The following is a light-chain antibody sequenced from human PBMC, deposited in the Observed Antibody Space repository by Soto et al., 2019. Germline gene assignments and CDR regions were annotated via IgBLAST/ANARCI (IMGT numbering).Light chain of an antibody. CDR3: SSYTSGSTFV. V-gene: IGLV2-14*01. Sequence: QSALTQPASVSGSPGQSISISCTGISSDVGSYNYVSWYQQHPGKAPKLLISEVSNRPSGVSNRFSGSKSDNTASLTISGLQSEDEADYYCSSYTSGSTFVFGTGTKVTVL. CDR2: EVS. J-gene: IGLJ1*01. CDR1: SSDVGSYNY.